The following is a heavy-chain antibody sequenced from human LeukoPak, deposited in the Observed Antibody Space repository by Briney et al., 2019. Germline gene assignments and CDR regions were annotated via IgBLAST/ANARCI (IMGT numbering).Heavy chain of an antibody. Sequence: GGSLRPSCAASGFTFSSYAMHWVRQAPGKGLEWVAVISYDGSNKYYADSVKGRFTISRDNSKNTLYLQMNSLRAEDTAVYYCARDEDIVATIGGYFDYWGQGTLVTVSS. CDR2: ISYDGSNK. D-gene: IGHD5-12*01. J-gene: IGHJ4*02. CDR3: ARDEDIVATIGGYFDY. V-gene: IGHV3-30*04. CDR1: GFTFSSYA.